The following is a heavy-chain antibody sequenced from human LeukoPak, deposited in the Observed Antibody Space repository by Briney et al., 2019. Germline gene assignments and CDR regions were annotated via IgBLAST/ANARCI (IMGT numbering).Heavy chain of an antibody. CDR2: INPNSGGT. V-gene: IGHV1-2*02. D-gene: IGHD6-13*01. Sequence: ASVKVSCKASGYTFTGYYMHWVRQAPGQGLGWMGWINPNSGGTNYAQKFQGRVTMTRDTSISTAYMELSRLRSDDTAVYYCARDKGSSWYQYDYWGQGTLVTVSS. CDR3: ARDKGSSWYQYDY. CDR1: GYTFTGYY. J-gene: IGHJ4*02.